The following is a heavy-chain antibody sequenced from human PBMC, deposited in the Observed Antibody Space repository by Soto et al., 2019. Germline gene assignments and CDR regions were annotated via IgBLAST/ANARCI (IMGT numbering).Heavy chain of an antibody. CDR3: ASHDYDSFDY. J-gene: IGHJ4*02. V-gene: IGHV3-21*01. CDR1: GFTFISYS. D-gene: IGHD5-12*01. Sequence: GGSLILSCAASGFTFISYSMNWVRQAPGKGLEWVSSISSGSSYIYYADSVKGRFTISRDNAKNSLYLQMNSLRAEDTAVYYCASHDYDSFDYWGQGTLVXVSS. CDR2: ISSGSSYI.